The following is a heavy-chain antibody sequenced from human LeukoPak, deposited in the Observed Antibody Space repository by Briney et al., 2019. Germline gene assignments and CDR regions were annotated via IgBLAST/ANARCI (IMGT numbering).Heavy chain of an antibody. J-gene: IGHJ6*03. Sequence: SETLSLTCTVSGGSISSSSYYWGWIRQPPGKGLEWIGSIYYSGSTNYNPSLKSRVTISVDTSKNQFSLKLSSVTAADTAVYYCARGKRGGYDYYYYYYMDVWGKGTTVTVSS. D-gene: IGHD5-12*01. V-gene: IGHV4-39*07. CDR1: GGSISSSSYY. CDR3: ARGKRGGYDYYYYYYMDV. CDR2: IYYSGST.